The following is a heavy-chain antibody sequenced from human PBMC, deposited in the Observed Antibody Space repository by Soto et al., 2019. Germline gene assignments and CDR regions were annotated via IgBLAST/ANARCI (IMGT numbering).Heavy chain of an antibody. V-gene: IGHV3-23*01. CDR2: ISDSGGST. D-gene: IGHD3-10*01. Sequence: PGGSLRLSCAASGFTFSSYAMSWVRQAPGKGLEWVSGISDSGGSTYYADSVKGRFTFSRDNSKNTLYLQMNSLRAEDTAVYYCAKGTYYYGSAPYYFDYWGQGTLVTVSS. CDR3: AKGTYYYGSAPYYFDY. CDR1: GFTFSSYA. J-gene: IGHJ4*02.